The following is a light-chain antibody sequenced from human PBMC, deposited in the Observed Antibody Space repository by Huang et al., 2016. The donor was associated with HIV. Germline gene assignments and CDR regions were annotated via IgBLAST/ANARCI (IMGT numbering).Light chain of an antibody. V-gene: IGKV1-17*03. CDR2: AAS. Sequence: DIQMTQSPSAMSASVGDRVTITCRASQDIDNYLAWFQQKPGKVPKRLIFAASGLQSGVPSRCSGSGSGREFTLTISSLQPEDFATYYCLQYEDYQASTFGQGTRVEIK. CDR1: QDIDNY. J-gene: IGKJ1*01. CDR3: LQYEDYQAST.